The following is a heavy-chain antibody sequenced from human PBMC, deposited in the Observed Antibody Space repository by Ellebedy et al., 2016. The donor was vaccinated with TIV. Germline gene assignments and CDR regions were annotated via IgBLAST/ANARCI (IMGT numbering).Heavy chain of an antibody. J-gene: IGHJ5*02. CDR2: IYYSVTT. Sequence: MPSETLSLTCTVSGDSISSYYWSWIRQPPGKGLEWIGHIYYSVTTNYSPSPKSRVTISGDASKNQVSLSLTSVTAADTAVYYCARESSVAPGDWFDPWGQGTLVTVSS. CDR1: GDSISSYY. V-gene: IGHV4-59*01. D-gene: IGHD6-19*01. CDR3: ARESSVAPGDWFDP.